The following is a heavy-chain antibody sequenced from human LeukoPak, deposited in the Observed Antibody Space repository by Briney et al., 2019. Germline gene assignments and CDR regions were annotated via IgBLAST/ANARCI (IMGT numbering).Heavy chain of an antibody. J-gene: IGHJ3*02. V-gene: IGHV4-61*02. CDR3: ARGYLEWFRAPRDAFDI. D-gene: IGHD3-3*01. CDR1: GGSISSSSYY. CDR2: IYTSGST. Sequence: PSETLSLTCTASGGSISSSSYYWSWIRQPAGKGLEWIGRIYTSGSTNYNPSLKSRVTISVDTSKNQFSLKLSSVTAADTAVYYCARGYLEWFRAPRDAFDIWGQGTMVTVSS.